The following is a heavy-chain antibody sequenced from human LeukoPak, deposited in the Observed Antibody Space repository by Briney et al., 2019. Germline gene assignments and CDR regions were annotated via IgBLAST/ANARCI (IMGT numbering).Heavy chain of an antibody. CDR1: GFTFTSSA. J-gene: IGHJ4*02. Sequence: GASVKVSCKASGFTFTSSAMQWVRQPRGQRLEWIGWIVVGSGNTNYAQKFQERVTITRDMSTSTAYMELSSLRSDDTAVYYCAAATPYYQDSSGYSDWGQGTLVTVSS. D-gene: IGHD3-22*01. CDR3: AAATPYYQDSSGYSD. V-gene: IGHV1-58*02. CDR2: IVVGSGNT.